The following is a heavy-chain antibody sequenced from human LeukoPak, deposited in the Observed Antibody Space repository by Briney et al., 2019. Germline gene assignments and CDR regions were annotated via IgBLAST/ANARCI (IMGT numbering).Heavy chain of an antibody. CDR1: GYTFTTHD. D-gene: IGHD2-2*01. Sequence: ASVKVSCKASGYTFTTHDINWVRQATGQGLEWLGWMSPNSGDTGYAQKFQGRVTMTSDSSISTAYMELSSLRSEYTAIYYCARNDDIVVVPAAIYGMDVWGQGTTVTVSS. CDR2: MSPNSGDT. CDR3: ARNDDIVVVPAAIYGMDV. J-gene: IGHJ6*02. V-gene: IGHV1-8*01.